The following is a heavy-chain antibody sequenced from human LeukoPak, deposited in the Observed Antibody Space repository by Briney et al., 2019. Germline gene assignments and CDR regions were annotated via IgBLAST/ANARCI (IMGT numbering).Heavy chain of an antibody. CDR2: IYYSGST. J-gene: IGHJ6*02. D-gene: IGHD1-26*01. CDR1: GGSISSYY. Sequence: SETLSLTCTVSGGSISSYYWSWIRQPPGKGLEWIGYIYYSGSTNYNPSLKSRVTISVDTSKNQFSLKLSSVTAADTAVYYCARTITVGATIRYYYGMDVWGQGATVTVSS. CDR3: ARTITVGATIRYYYGMDV. V-gene: IGHV4-59*01.